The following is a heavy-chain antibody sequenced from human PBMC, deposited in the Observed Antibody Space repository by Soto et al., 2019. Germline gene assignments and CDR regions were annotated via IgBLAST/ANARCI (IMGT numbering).Heavy chain of an antibody. J-gene: IGHJ3*02. V-gene: IGHV3-33*01. CDR2: IWYDGSNK. Sequence: QVQLVESGGGVVQPGRSLRLSCAASGFTFSSYGMHWVRQAPGKGLEWVAVIWYDGSNKYYADSVKGRLTISRDNSKNTLYLQMSSLRAEDTAVYYCARAQWLVPLEGPRDQFSAFDIWGQGTMVTVSS. D-gene: IGHD6-19*01. CDR1: GFTFSSYG. CDR3: ARAQWLVPLEGPRDQFSAFDI.